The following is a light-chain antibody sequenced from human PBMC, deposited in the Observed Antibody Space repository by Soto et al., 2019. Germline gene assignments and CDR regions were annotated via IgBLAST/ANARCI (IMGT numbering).Light chain of an antibody. Sequence: QSVLTQPASVSGSPGQSITISCTRTSRDVGSYNYVSWYQQHPGKAPKLMIYEVSDRPSGISSGFSVSKTGNTAPLTVAGLQTEDEADYYCSSYTSSSTQFGTGTTATVL. CDR3: SSYTSSSTQ. CDR1: SRDVGSYNY. V-gene: IGLV2-14*01. J-gene: IGLJ1*01. CDR2: EVS.